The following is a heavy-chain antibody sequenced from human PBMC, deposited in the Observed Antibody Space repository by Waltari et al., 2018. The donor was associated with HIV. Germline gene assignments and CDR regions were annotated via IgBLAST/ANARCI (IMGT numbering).Heavy chain of an antibody. CDR3: ARAVTYYYDSSGGLDAFDI. V-gene: IGHV4-59*01. D-gene: IGHD3-22*01. J-gene: IGHJ3*02. Sequence: QVQLQESGPGLVKPSETLSLTCTVSGGSISSYYWSWIRQPPGKGLEWIGYIYYSGRTNYNPSLKSRVTISVDTSKNQFSLKLSSVTAADTAVYYCARAVTYYYDSSGGLDAFDIWGQGTMVTVSS. CDR1: GGSISSYY. CDR2: IYYSGRT.